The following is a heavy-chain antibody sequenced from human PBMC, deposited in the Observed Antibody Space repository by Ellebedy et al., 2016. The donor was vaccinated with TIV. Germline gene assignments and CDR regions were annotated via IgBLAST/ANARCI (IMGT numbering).Heavy chain of an antibody. Sequence: PGGSLRLSCAGSGFTVDSNYMSWVRQAPGKGLEWVSVIYSGGSTYYADSVKGRFTISKCNPKNTVYLQMNSLTAEDSAVYYCSRGSFGRGRSGFLDYWGQGTLVTVSS. V-gene: IGHV3-66*01. D-gene: IGHD3/OR15-3a*01. CDR2: IYSGGST. J-gene: IGHJ4*02. CDR1: GFTVDSNY. CDR3: SRGSFGRGRSGFLDY.